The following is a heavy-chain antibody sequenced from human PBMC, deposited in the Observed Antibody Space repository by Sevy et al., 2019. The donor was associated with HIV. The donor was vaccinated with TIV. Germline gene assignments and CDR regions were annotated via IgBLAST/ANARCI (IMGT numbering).Heavy chain of an antibody. D-gene: IGHD2-2*01. CDR3: ARDLGYCSSTSCSYYGMDV. V-gene: IGHV3-30-3*01. CDR2: ISYDGSNI. CDR1: GFTFSSYA. Sequence: GGSLRLSCAASGFTFSSYAMHWVRQAPGKGLEWVAVISYDGSNIYYADSVKGRFTISRDNSKNTLYLQMNSLRAEDTAVYYCARDLGYCSSTSCSYYGMDVWGQGTTVTVSS. J-gene: IGHJ6*02.